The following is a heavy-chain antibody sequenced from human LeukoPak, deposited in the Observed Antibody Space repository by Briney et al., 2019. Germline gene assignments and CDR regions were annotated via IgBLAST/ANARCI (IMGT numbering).Heavy chain of an antibody. CDR1: GFTFDDYA. CDR3: AKGGLTVPTLPFDY. V-gene: IGHV3-9*03. Sequence: GRSLRLSCAASGFTFDDYAMHWVRQAPGKGLEWVSGISWNSGSIGYADSVKGRFTISRDNAKKSLYLQMNSLRAEDMALYYCAKGGLTVPTLPFDYWGQGTLVTVSS. CDR2: ISWNSGSI. D-gene: IGHD4/OR15-4a*01. J-gene: IGHJ4*02.